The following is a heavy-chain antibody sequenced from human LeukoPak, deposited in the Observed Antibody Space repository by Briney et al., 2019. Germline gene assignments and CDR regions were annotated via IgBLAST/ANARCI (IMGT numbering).Heavy chain of an antibody. CDR3: ARLKWWYPDY. CDR2: ISGSGGST. J-gene: IGHJ4*02. D-gene: IGHD2-15*01. V-gene: IGHV3-23*01. Sequence: PGGSLRLSCAASGFTFSSYAMSWVRQAPGKGLEWVSAISGSGGSTYYADAVRGRFTISRDNSKTTMFLQMNSLRADDTAVYYCARLKWWYPDYWGQGTLVTVSS. CDR1: GFTFSSYA.